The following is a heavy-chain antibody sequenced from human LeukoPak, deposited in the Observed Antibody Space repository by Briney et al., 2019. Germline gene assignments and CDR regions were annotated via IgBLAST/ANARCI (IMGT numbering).Heavy chain of an antibody. CDR3: ARDQIINDFWSGYVPSYYYYGMDV. CDR1: GFTFSSYA. CDR2: ISYDGSNK. V-gene: IGHV3-30-3*01. D-gene: IGHD3-3*01. J-gene: IGHJ6*02. Sequence: GRSLRLSCAASGFTFSSYAMHWVRQAPGKGLEWVAVISYDGSNKYYADPVKGRFTISRDNSKNTLYLQMNSLRAEDTAVYYCARDQIINDFWSGYVPSYYYYGMDVWGQGTTVTVSS.